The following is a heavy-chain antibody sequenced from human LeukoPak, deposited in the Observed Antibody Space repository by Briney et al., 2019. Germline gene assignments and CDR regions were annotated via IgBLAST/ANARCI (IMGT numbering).Heavy chain of an antibody. CDR2: IYYSGST. Sequence: SETLSLTCTVSGGSISIYYWSWIRQPPGKGLEWIGYIYYSGSTNYNPSLKSRVTISVDTSKNQFSLKLSSVTAADTAVYYCASLWYGSGSYTQEYYFDYWGQGTLVTVSS. J-gene: IGHJ4*02. V-gene: IGHV4-59*01. CDR1: GGSISIYY. D-gene: IGHD3-10*01. CDR3: ASLWYGSGSYTQEYYFDY.